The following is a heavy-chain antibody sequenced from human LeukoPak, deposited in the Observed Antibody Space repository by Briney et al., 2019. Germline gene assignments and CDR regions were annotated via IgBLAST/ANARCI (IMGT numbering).Heavy chain of an antibody. CDR2: ISTSGTTI. CDR3: AGGVRGYSRGSRFDS. Sequence: GGSLILSCAASGFTFNDYYMTWIRQAPGKGLECVSYISTSGTTIYYADSVKGRFTISRDNAKNSLYLQMNSLRDEGTAVYYCAGGVRGYSRGSRFDSWGQGTLVTVSS. D-gene: IGHD5-18*01. V-gene: IGHV3-11*04. J-gene: IGHJ4*02. CDR1: GFTFNDYY.